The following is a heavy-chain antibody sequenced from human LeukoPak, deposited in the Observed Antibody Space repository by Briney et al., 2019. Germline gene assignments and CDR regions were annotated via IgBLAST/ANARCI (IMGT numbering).Heavy chain of an antibody. CDR1: AYTFTSYY. CDR3: ARVPLNYDTFPASDY. D-gene: IGHD3-9*01. J-gene: IGHJ4*02. Sequence: ASVKVSCKASAYTFTSYYMQWVRQAPGQGLEWMGIINPSGGSTSYAQKFQGRVTMTRDTSTSTVYMELSSLRSEDTAVYYCARVPLNYDTFPASDYWGQGTLVTVSS. CDR2: INPSGGST. V-gene: IGHV1-46*01.